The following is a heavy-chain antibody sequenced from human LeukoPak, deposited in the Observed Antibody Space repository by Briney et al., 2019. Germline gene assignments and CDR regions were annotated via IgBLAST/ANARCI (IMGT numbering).Heavy chain of an antibody. V-gene: IGHV1-69*05. CDR1: GGTFSSYA. J-gene: IGHJ5*02. Sequence: GSSVKVSCKASGGTFSSYAISWVRQAPGQGLEWMGGIIPIFGTANYAQKFQGRVTITTDESTSTAYMELSSLRSEDTAVYYCARKLGIQSVWFDPWGQGTLVTVSS. CDR2: IIPIFGTA. CDR3: ARKLGIQSVWFDP. D-gene: IGHD7-27*01.